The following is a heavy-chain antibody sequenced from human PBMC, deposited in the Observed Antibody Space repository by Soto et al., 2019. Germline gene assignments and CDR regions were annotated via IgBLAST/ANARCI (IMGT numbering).Heavy chain of an antibody. V-gene: IGHV3-74*01. CDR3: ARGGRYRENYYFGMDV. D-gene: IGHD1-26*01. CDR2: INSDGRST. CDR1: GFTLSNFW. Sequence: SPRLSSAASGFTLSNFWMPWVRQAPGKGLEWVSRINSDGRSTSYVDSVKGRFTISRDNANNTLYLEMNSLRAEDTAVYFCARGGRYRENYYFGMDVWGQGTTVTVSS. J-gene: IGHJ6*02.